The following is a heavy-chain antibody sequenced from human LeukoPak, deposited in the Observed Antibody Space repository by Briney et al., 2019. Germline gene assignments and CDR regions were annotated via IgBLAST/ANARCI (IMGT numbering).Heavy chain of an antibody. V-gene: IGHV4-59*01. J-gene: IGHJ4*02. CDR1: GGSISSYY. D-gene: IGHD6-13*01. CDR2: IYYSGST. CDR3: ASVSSSSWYYFDS. Sequence: SETLSLTCTVSGGSISSYYWSWIRQPPGKGLEWIGYIYYSGSTNYNPSLKSRVTISVDTSKNQFSLKLRSVTAADTAVYYCASVSSSSWYYFDSWGQGTRVPVPS.